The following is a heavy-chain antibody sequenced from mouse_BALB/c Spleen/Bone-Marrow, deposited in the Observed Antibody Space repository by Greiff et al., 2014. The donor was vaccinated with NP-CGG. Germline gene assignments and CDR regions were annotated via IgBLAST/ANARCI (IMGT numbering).Heavy chain of an antibody. J-gene: IGHJ3*01. CDR3: ASGLEGFAY. D-gene: IGHD2-10*02. CDR2: INPSTGYT. CDR1: GYTFTSYW. V-gene: IGHV1-7*01. Sequence: VQLVESGAELAKPGASVKMSCKASGYTFTSYWMHWVKQRPGQGLEWIGYINPSTGYTEYNQKFKDKATLTADKSSSTAYMQLGSLTSEDSAVYYCASGLEGFAYWGQGTLVTVSA.